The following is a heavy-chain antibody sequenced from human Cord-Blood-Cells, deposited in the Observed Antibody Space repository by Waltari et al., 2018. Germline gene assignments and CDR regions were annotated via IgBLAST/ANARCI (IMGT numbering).Heavy chain of an antibody. V-gene: IGHV3-23*01. D-gene: IGHD2-8*01. CDR3: AKVSPPYCTNGVCYAFDI. CDR2: ISGSGGST. Sequence: EVQLLESGGGLVQPGGSLRLSCAASGFTFSSYAMSWVRQAPGKGLEGVSAISGSGGSTYYADSVKGRFTISRDNSKNTLYLQMNSLRAEDTAVYYCAKVSPPYCTNGVCYAFDIWGQGTMVTVSS. J-gene: IGHJ3*02. CDR1: GFTFSSYA.